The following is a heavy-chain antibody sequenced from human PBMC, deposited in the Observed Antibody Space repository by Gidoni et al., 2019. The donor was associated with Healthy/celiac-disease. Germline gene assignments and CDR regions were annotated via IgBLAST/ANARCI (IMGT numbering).Heavy chain of an antibody. D-gene: IGHD5-18*01. CDR2: ISSNGGST. CDR3: VKVLIQLWLIDAFDI. Sequence: EVQLVESGGGLVQPGGSLRLSCSASGFTFSSYAMHWVRQAPGKGLEYVSAISSNGGSTYYADSVKGRFTISRDNSKNTLYLQMSSLRAEDTAVYYCVKVLIQLWLIDAFDIWGQGTMVTVSS. CDR1: GFTFSSYA. J-gene: IGHJ3*02. V-gene: IGHV3-64D*06.